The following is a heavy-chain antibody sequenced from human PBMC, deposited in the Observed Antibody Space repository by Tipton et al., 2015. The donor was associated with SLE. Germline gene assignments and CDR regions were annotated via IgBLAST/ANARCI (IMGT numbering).Heavy chain of an antibody. CDR1: GGSINSHY. D-gene: IGHD1-1*01. CDR3: ARGGVEEGLEEGDWFDS. J-gene: IGHJ5*01. V-gene: IGHV4-59*11. Sequence: TLSLTCSVSGGSINSHYWIWIRQPPGKGLEYIGNIYFSGSTNYNPSLTSRVTISIDTSKGQVSLKLTSVTAADTAVYYCARGGVEEGLEEGDWFDSWGQGTLVTVSS. CDR2: IYFSGST.